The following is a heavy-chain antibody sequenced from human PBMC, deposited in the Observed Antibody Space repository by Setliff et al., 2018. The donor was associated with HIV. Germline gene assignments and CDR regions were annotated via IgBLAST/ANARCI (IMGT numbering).Heavy chain of an antibody. V-gene: IGHV1-2*06. CDR3: ARGQGPADY. J-gene: IGHJ4*02. CDR2: ISPNSGGT. CDR1: GYIFSHYY. Sequence: ASVKVSCKASGYIFSHYYTHWVRQAPGQGLEWMGRISPNSGGTHYPQKFQGRVTLTSDTSISTAYMELSGLRSDDTAVYYCARGQGPADYWGQGTLVTVSS.